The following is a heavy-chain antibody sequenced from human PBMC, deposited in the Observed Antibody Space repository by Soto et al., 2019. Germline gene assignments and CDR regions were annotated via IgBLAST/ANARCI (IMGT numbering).Heavy chain of an antibody. D-gene: IGHD3-16*01. Sequence: GGSLRLSCAASGFTVSSNSMSWVRQAPGKGLEWVSLIYTDGGTYYGDSVKGRFTISRDTSKNTLSLQMTSLRADDTAVYYCARDNSMLGAPFHYWGQGTLVNVSS. J-gene: IGHJ4*02. CDR1: GFTVSSNS. CDR2: IYTDGGT. CDR3: ARDNSMLGAPFHY. V-gene: IGHV3-53*01.